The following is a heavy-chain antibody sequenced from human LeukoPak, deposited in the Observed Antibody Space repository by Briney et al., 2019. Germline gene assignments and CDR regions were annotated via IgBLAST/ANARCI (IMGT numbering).Heavy chain of an antibody. J-gene: IGHJ5*02. V-gene: IGHV4-59*01. CDR2: IYDSGRT. CDR1: GDSISSYY. CDR3: ARGGASGKWLDP. Sequence: SETLSLTCTVSGDSISSYYWSWIRQPPGKGLECIGYIYDSGRTYYNPSLKSRVIISLDTSKNQFSLNLTSVTAADTAVYYCARGGASGKWLDPWGQGTLVTVSS. D-gene: IGHD4/OR15-4a*01.